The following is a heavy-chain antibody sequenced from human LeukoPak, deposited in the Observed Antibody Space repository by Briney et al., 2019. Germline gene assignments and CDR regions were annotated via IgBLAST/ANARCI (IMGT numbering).Heavy chain of an antibody. CDR2: INHSGST. V-gene: IGHV4-39*07. D-gene: IGHD5-12*01. Sequence: SETLSPTCTVSGGSVSSSDYYWSWIRQPPGKGLEWIGEINHSGSTNYNPSLKSRVTISVDTSKNQFSLKLSSVTAADTAVYYCARGRGDYSGYEGSTPEYLFRWFDPWGQGTLVTVSS. CDR1: GGSVSSSDYY. J-gene: IGHJ5*02. CDR3: ARGRGDYSGYEGSTPEYLFRWFDP.